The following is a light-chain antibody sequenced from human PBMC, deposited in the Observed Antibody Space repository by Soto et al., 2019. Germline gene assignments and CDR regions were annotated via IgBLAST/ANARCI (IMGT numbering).Light chain of an antibody. CDR3: QQYGSSPMYT. J-gene: IGKJ2*01. Sequence: EIVLTQSPGTLSVSPGERATLSCRASQTVSSSYLAWYQQKPGQAPRLLIHGASTRATGIPDRFSGSGSGTDFTLTISRLEPEDFAVYYCQQYGSSPMYTFGLGTKLEIK. V-gene: IGKV3-20*01. CDR1: QTVSSSY. CDR2: GAS.